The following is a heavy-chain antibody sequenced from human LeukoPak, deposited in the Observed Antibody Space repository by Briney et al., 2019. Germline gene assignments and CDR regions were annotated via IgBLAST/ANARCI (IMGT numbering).Heavy chain of an antibody. CDR2: ISYDGSNK. CDR3: AGVRGGDYGRYGMDV. J-gene: IGHJ6*02. Sequence: GGSLRLSCAASGFTFSSYGMHWVRQAPGKGLEWVAVISYDGSNKYYADSVKGRFTISRDNSKNTLYLQMNSLRADDAAVYYCAGVRGGDYGRYGMDVWGQGTTVTVSS. V-gene: IGHV3-30*19. D-gene: IGHD4-17*01. CDR1: GFTFSSYG.